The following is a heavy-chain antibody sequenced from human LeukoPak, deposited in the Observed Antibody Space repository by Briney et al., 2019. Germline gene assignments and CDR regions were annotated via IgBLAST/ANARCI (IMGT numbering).Heavy chain of an antibody. Sequence: GGSLRLSCAASGLTFSSSALSWVRQAPGKGLQWVSSISGNGLDTHYADSVKGRFTVSRDYSKNTLYLQMDSLRAEDTAIYYCTEDQGPDYTPLGSATHAYWGQGALVSVSS. CDR1: GLTFSSSA. J-gene: IGHJ4*02. CDR2: ISGNGLDT. CDR3: TEDQGPDYTPLGSATHAY. D-gene: IGHD4-4*01. V-gene: IGHV3-23*01.